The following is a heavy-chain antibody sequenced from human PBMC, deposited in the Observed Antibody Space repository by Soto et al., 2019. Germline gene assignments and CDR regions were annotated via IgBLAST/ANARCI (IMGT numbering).Heavy chain of an antibody. D-gene: IGHD3-3*01. V-gene: IGHV4-39*01. Sequence: TSETLSLTCTVSGASISSSRSYWGWVRQPPGKGLEWIVSFYYTGGTYSTYYNPSLKSRVTISVDTSKSQFSLNLRSVAAADTAVYYCASPRQGNYDFLSGYYALDYWGQGTLVTV. CDR2: FYYTGGT. J-gene: IGHJ4*02. CDR3: ASPRQGNYDFLSGYYALDY. CDR1: GASISSSRSY.